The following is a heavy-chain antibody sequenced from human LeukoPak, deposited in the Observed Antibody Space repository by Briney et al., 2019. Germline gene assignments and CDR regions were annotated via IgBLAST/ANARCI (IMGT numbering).Heavy chain of an antibody. CDR3: ARLSSSYYRTFDY. V-gene: IGHV4-59*01. D-gene: IGHD6-13*01. Sequence: SETLSLTCTVSGGSISSYYWSWIRQPPGKGLEWIGYIYYSGSTDYNPSLKSRVTIAVDTSKNQFSLKLSSVTAADTAVYYCARLSSSYYRTFDYWGQGNLVTVSS. J-gene: IGHJ4*02. CDR2: IYYSGST. CDR1: GGSISSYY.